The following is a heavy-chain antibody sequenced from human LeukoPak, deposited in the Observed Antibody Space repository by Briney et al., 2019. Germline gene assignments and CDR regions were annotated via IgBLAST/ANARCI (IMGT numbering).Heavy chain of an antibody. CDR1: GFTFSSYA. V-gene: IGHV3-23*01. J-gene: IGHJ1*01. D-gene: IGHD4-17*01. CDR3: AKFGRAYGDYGYFQH. Sequence: GGSLRLSCAASGFTFSSYAMSWVRQAPGKGLEWVSAISGSGGSTYYADFVKGRFTISRGNSKNTLYLQMNSLRAEDTAVYYCAKFGRAYGDYGYFQHWGQGTLVTVSS. CDR2: ISGSGGST.